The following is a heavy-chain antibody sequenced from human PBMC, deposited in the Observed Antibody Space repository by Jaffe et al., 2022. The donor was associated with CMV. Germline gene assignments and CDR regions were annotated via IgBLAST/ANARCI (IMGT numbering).Heavy chain of an antibody. CDR3: ARVGPAGHSSGWYGRYNWFDP. D-gene: IGHD6-19*01. J-gene: IGHJ5*02. CDR2: INPSGGST. CDR1: GYTFTSYY. Sequence: QVQLVQSGAEVKKPGASVKVSCKASGYTFTSYYMHWVRQAPGQGLEWMGIINPSGGSTSYAQKFQGRVTMTRDTSTSTVYMELSSLRSEDTAVYYCARVGPAGHSSGWYGRYNWFDPWGQGTLVTVSS. V-gene: IGHV1-46*01.